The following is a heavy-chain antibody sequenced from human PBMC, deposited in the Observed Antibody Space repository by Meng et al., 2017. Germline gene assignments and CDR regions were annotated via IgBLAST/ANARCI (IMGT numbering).Heavy chain of an antibody. Sequence: QGEPVASGADVKEPEASMKVCFKSSGYTFTGYYMRWVRQAPGQGLEWMGRINPNSGGTNYAQKFQGRVTMTRDTSISTAYMELSRLRSDDTAVYYCARSKVATMVFDYWGQGTLVTVSS. D-gene: IGHD5-12*01. CDR3: ARSKVATMVFDY. V-gene: IGHV1-2*06. J-gene: IGHJ4*02. CDR2: INPNSGGT. CDR1: GYTFTGYY.